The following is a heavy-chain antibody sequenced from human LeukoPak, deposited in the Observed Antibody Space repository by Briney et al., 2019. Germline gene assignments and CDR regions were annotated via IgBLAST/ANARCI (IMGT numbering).Heavy chain of an antibody. CDR3: ARVSYFGDYYYMDV. V-gene: IGHV4-59*01. CDR1: GGSISRYY. Sequence: SETLSLTCTVSGGSISRYYWSWIRQPPGKGLEWIGYIYYSGSTNYNPSLKSRVTISVDTSKNQFSLKLSSVTAADTAVYYCARVSYFGDYYYMDVWGKGTTVTVSS. CDR2: IYYSGST. J-gene: IGHJ6*03. D-gene: IGHD3-10*01.